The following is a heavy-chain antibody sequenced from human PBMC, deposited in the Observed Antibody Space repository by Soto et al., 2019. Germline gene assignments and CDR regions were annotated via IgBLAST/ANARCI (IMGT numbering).Heavy chain of an antibody. CDR1: GFTFSDYY. Sequence: PGGSLRLSCAASGFTFSDYYMSWIRQAPGKGLEWVSYISSSSSYTNYADSVKGRFTISRDNAKNSLYLQMNSLRAEDTAVYYCARVSFPGYSSSWFDYWGQGTLVTVSS. D-gene: IGHD6-13*01. V-gene: IGHV3-11*06. CDR2: ISSSSSYT. CDR3: ARVSFPGYSSSWFDY. J-gene: IGHJ4*02.